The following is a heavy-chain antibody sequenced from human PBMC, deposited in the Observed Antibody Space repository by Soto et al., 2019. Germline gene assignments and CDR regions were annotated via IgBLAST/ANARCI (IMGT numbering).Heavy chain of an antibody. Sequence: QLQLQESGSGLVKPSQTLSLTCTVSGGSITSSGYSWSWIRQPPGKGLEWIGYIYHSGSTFYNPSLKRRVTISVDRSKDQFSLKLNSVTAADTAVYYCAKWNSNWFDPWGQGTLVTVS. V-gene: IGHV4-30-2*01. CDR2: IYHSGST. D-gene: IGHD1-7*01. CDR1: GGSITSSGYS. CDR3: AKWNSNWFDP. J-gene: IGHJ5*02.